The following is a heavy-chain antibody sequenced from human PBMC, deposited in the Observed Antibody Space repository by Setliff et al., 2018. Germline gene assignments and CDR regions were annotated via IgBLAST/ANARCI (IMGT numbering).Heavy chain of an antibody. CDR2: IKQDGSEK. CDR3: ARDRYYNFWSGYLKGGYFDY. CDR1: GFTFSSYW. V-gene: IGHV3-7*01. Sequence: PGGSLRLSCAASGFTFSSYWMSWVRQAPGKGLEWVANIKQDGSEKYYVDSVKGRFTISRDNAKNSLYLQMNSLRAEDTAVYYCARDRYYNFWSGYLKGGYFDYWGQGTLVTVSS. D-gene: IGHD3-3*01. J-gene: IGHJ4*02.